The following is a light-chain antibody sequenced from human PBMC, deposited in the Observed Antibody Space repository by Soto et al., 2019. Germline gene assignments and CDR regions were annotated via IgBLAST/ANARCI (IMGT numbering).Light chain of an antibody. V-gene: IGKV1-39*01. CDR3: QQSYSTPPWT. CDR1: QSISSY. J-gene: IGKJ1*01. CDR2: GAS. Sequence: DIQMTQSPSSLSASVGDRVTITCRASQSISSYLNWYQQKPGKAPKLLIYGASSLQSGVPLRFSGSGSGTDFTLTISSLQPEDFATYYCQQSYSTPPWTLGQGTKVEIK.